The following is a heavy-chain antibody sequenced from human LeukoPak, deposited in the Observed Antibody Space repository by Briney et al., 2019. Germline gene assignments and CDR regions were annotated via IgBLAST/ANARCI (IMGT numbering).Heavy chain of an antibody. CDR3: ARGGGYFDY. CDR1: GGSFSGYY. D-gene: IGHD4-23*01. J-gene: IGHJ4*02. CDR2: INHSGST. Sequence: SETLSLTCAVYGGSFSGYYWSWIRQPPGKGLEWIGEINHSGSTNYNPSLKSRVTTSVDTSKNQFSLKLSSVTAADTAVYYCARGGGYFDYWGQGTLVTVSS. V-gene: IGHV4-34*01.